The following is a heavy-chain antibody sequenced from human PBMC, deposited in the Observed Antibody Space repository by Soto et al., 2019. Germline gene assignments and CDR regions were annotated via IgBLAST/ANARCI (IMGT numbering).Heavy chain of an antibody. D-gene: IGHD3-10*01. J-gene: IGHJ4*02. Sequence: QVQLQESGPGLVKPSQTLSLTCTVSGGPISSDSYYWSWIRQHPGKGLEWIGYIYYSGTTYDNPSLRSRVTISVDTSMNQFSLKLSSVTPADTAVYYCARDSSMATGPGNFDYWGQGTLVTVSS. V-gene: IGHV4-31*03. CDR1: GGPISSDSYY. CDR3: ARDSSMATGPGNFDY. CDR2: IYYSGTT.